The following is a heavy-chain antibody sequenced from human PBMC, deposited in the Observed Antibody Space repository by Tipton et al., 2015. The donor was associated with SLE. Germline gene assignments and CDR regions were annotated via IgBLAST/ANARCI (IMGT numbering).Heavy chain of an antibody. CDR3: AGYTSGWYNGPDY. Sequence: TLSLTCTVSGGSISSSSYYWGWIRQPPGKGLEWIGSIYYSASTYYNPSLKSRVTIYVDTSKNQFSLKLSSVTAADTAVYYCAGYTSGWYNGPDYWGQGPLVTVSS. V-gene: IGHV4-39*01. D-gene: IGHD6-19*01. CDR2: IYYSAST. J-gene: IGHJ4*02. CDR1: GGSISSSSYY.